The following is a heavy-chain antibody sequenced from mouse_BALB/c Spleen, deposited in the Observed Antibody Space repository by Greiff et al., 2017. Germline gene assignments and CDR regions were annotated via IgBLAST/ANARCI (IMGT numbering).Heavy chain of an antibody. CDR2: ISYSGST. J-gene: IGHJ2*01. V-gene: IGHV3-2*02. CDR3: ARSGTGTYYFDY. Sequence: EVQLQESGPGLVKPSQSLSLTCTVTGYSITSDYAWNWIRQFPGNKLEWMGYISYSGSTSYNPSLKSRISITRDTSKNQFFLQLNSVTTEDTATYYCARSGTGTYYFDYWGQGTTLTVSS. D-gene: IGHD4-1*01. CDR1: GYSITSDYA.